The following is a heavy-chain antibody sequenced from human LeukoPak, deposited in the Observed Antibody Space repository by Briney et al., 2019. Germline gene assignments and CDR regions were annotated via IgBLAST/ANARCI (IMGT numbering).Heavy chain of an antibody. D-gene: IGHD6-13*01. V-gene: IGHV3-30*04. CDR1: GFTFSSYA. CDR2: ISYDGSNK. J-gene: IGHJ4*02. CDR3: ASLSGHSTGDF. Sequence: PGGSLRLSCAASGFTFSSYAMHWVRQAPGKGLEWVAVISYDGSNKYYADSVKGRFTISRDNSKNTLYLQMNSLRAEDTAIYYCASLSGHSTGDFWGQGTLVTVSS.